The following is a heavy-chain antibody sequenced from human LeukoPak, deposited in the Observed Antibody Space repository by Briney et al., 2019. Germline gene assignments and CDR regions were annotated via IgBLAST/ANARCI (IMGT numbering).Heavy chain of an antibody. J-gene: IGHJ4*02. D-gene: IGHD2-15*01. CDR2: IDQHGTDT. CDR3: AKAVVAADSFEY. Sequence: GGSLRLSCVGSGFLFSGHYMNWVRQAPGKGLEWVANIDQHGTDTQYVASVRGRFTISRDNTKNSVYPQMDNLRVEDTAVYYCAKAVVAADSFEYWGQGTHVIVSS. V-gene: IGHV3-7*01. CDR1: GFLFSGHY.